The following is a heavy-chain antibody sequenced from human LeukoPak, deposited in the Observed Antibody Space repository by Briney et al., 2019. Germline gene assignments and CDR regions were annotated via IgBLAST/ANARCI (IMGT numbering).Heavy chain of an antibody. CDR3: AHGSMYQLDY. V-gene: IGHV3-30*04. CDR1: KFTFSSYA. CDR2: ISYDGSNK. D-gene: IGHD2-2*01. J-gene: IGHJ4*02. Sequence: GGSLRLSCAASKFTFSSYAMHWVRQAPGEGLEWVAVISYDGSNKYYADSVKGRFTISRDNAKNTLYLQMNSLRAEDTAVYYCAHGSMYQLDYWGQGTLVTVSS.